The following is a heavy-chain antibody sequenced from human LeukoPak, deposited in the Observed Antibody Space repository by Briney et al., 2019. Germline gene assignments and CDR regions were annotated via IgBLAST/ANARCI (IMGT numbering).Heavy chain of an antibody. CDR1: GYTFTSYD. CDR3: ARGHPYYYDSSGSDAFDI. J-gene: IGHJ3*02. V-gene: IGHV1-8*01. D-gene: IGHD3-22*01. Sequence: GSVKVSCKASGYTFTSYDINWVRQATGQGLEWMGWMNPNSGNTGYAQKFQGRVTMTRNTSISTAYMELSSLRSEDAAVYYCARGHPYYYDSSGSDAFDIWGQGTMVTVSS. CDR2: MNPNSGNT.